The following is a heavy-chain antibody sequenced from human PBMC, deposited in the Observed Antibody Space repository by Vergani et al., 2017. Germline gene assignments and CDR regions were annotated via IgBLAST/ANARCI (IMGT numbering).Heavy chain of an antibody. J-gene: IGHJ4*02. V-gene: IGHV3-66*01. CDR1: GFRVTTYY. Sequence: VELLESGGGLAQPGGSLRVSCSASGFRVTTYYMSWVRQAPGKGLEWVSVIKSDGRTSYAESVRGRFTISRDTSRNAVYLQMNILRAEDTGVYFCARVFYSSGSYVFFFWGQGTLVTVSS. CDR2: IKSDGRT. CDR3: ARVFYSSGSYVFFF. D-gene: IGHD6-19*01.